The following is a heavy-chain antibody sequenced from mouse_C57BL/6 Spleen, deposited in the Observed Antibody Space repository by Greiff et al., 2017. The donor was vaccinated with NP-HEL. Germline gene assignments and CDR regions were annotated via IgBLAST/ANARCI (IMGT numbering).Heavy chain of an antibody. Sequence: EVQLQQSGPELVKPGASVKISCKASGYTFTDYYMNWVKQSHGKSLEWIGDINPNNGGTSYNQKFKGKATLTVDKSSSTAYMELRSLTSEDSAVYYCAREGYGGYFDVWGTGTTVTVSS. CDR1: GYTFTDYY. D-gene: IGHD2-2*01. J-gene: IGHJ1*03. CDR2: INPNNGGT. CDR3: AREGYGGYFDV. V-gene: IGHV1-26*01.